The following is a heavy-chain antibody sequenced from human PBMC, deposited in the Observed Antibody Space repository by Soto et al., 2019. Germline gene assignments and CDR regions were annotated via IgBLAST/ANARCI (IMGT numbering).Heavy chain of an antibody. CDR3: ARAHYGPSGYYFDS. Sequence: QVQLQESGSGLVKPSETLSLTCSVSGDSITSGGYSWSWIRQPPRRGLEWIGYIYHTGSASYSPSLKRRVTISVDKSKNQFSLSLTSVTAADTAIYYCARAHYGPSGYYFDSWGQGSLFTVSS. CDR1: GDSITSGGYS. CDR2: IYHTGSA. J-gene: IGHJ4*02. V-gene: IGHV4-30-2*01. D-gene: IGHD3-22*01.